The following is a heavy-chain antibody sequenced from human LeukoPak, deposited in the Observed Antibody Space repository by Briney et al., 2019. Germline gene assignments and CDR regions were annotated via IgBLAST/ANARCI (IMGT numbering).Heavy chain of an antibody. CDR2: ISSDGINK. CDR3: PKCCPMDV. CDR1: GFTFSNYD. J-gene: IGHJ6*02. Sequence: PGGSLRLSCAASGFTFSNYDMHWVRQAPGKGLEWVALISSDGINKYFADSVKGRFTISTDNSKNTMYLKMNSLSPEDTAVYYCPKCCPMDVWGQGTTVTVSS. V-gene: IGHV3-30*18. D-gene: IGHD4/OR15-4a*01.